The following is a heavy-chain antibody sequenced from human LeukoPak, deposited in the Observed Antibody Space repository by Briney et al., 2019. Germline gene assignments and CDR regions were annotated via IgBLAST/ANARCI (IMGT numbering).Heavy chain of an antibody. CDR2: ISSSSSTI. D-gene: IGHD6-13*01. CDR1: GFTFSSYS. J-gene: IGHJ4*02. Sequence: PGGSLRRSCAASGFTFSSYSMNWVRQAPGKGLEWVSYISSSSSTIYYADSVKGRFTISRDNSKNTLYLQMNSLRAEDTAVYYCAREPDMAAAGYFDYWGQGTLVTVSS. V-gene: IGHV3-48*01. CDR3: AREPDMAAAGYFDY.